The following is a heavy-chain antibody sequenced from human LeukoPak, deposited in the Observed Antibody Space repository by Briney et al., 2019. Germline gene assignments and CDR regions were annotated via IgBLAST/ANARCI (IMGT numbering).Heavy chain of an antibody. V-gene: IGHV1-46*03. J-gene: IGHJ5*02. CDR2: INPSGGST. CDR3: ARVQVGATTSWFDP. CDR1: GYTFTSYG. D-gene: IGHD1-26*01. Sequence: ASVKVSCKASGYTFTSYGISWVRQAPGQGLEWMGIINPSGGSTSYAQKFQGGVTMTRDTSTSTVYMELSSLRSEDTAVYYCARVQVGATTSWFDPWGQGTLVTVSS.